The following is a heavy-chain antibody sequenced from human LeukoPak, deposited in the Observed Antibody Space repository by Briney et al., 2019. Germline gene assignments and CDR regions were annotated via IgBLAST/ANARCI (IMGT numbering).Heavy chain of an antibody. Sequence: SETLSLTGSVAAGSIISISYYWGSIRHPPGTGLEWIGSIYYSGSTYYNPSLKSRVNISADTSKNQFCLKLSSVTAADTAVYYCAGGRSSVLGYWGQGTLVTVSS. V-gene: IGHV4-39*01. CDR3: AGGRSSVLGY. J-gene: IGHJ4*02. D-gene: IGHD3-16*01. CDR2: IYYSGST. CDR1: AGSIISISYY.